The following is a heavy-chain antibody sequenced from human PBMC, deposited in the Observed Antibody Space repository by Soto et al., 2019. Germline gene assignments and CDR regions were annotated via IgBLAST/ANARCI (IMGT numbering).Heavy chain of an antibody. V-gene: IGHV3-30-3*01. CDR1: GFTVSSYA. J-gene: IGHJ3*02. D-gene: IGHD2-2*01. Sequence: QVQLVESGGGVVQPGRSLRLSCAASGFTVSSYAMHWVRQAPGKGLEWVAVISYDGSNKYYADSVKGRFTISRDNSKHTLYLQMNSLRAEDTAVYYCARDPNCISTSCYADAFDIWGQGTMVTVSS. CDR2: ISYDGSNK. CDR3: ARDPNCISTSCYADAFDI.